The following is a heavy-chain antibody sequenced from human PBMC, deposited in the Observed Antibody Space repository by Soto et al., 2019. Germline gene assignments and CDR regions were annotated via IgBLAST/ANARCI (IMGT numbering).Heavy chain of an antibody. CDR1: GYVFSRYI. CDR2: ISADNGDT. V-gene: IGHV1-18*01. J-gene: IGHJ4*02. Sequence: IQLVQSGAAVKNPGASIKVSCKASGYVFSRYIITWVRQAPGQGLEWMGWISADNGDTNYGQKCQGRVTMTTDPSTTTAYLDLKTLRAEYTAVYYCVRTSCTADRCYFGDYWGQGTLVTVSS. D-gene: IGHD2-15*01. CDR3: VRTSCTADRCYFGDY.